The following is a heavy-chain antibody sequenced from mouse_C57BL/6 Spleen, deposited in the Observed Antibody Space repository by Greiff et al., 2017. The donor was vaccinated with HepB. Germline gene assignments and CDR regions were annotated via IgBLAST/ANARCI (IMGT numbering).Heavy chain of an antibody. D-gene: IGHD2-3*01. CDR2: INPYNGGT. CDR1: GYTFTDYY. CDR3: ASLPMAWFAY. Sequence: VQLKESGPVLVKPGASVKMSCKASGYTFTDYYMNWVKQSHGKSLEWIGVINPYNGGTSYNQKFKGKATLTVDKSSSTAYMELNSLTSEDSAVYYCASLPMAWFAYWGQGTLVTVSA. V-gene: IGHV1-19*01. J-gene: IGHJ3*01.